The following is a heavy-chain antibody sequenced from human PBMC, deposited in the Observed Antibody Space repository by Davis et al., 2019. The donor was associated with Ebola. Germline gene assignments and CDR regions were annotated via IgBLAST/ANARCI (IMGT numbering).Heavy chain of an antibody. CDR3: ASLPGIAVAGENWFDP. D-gene: IGHD6-19*01. CDR2: VTGSGAST. J-gene: IGHJ5*02. V-gene: IGHV3-23*01. Sequence: GESLKISCAASGFTFSSCPMRWVRQAPGKGLEWVSSVTGSGASTYYADSVKGRFTVSRDNSKNTLYLQMNSLRAEDTAVYYCASLPGIAVAGENWFDPWGQGTLVTVSS. CDR1: GFTFSSCP.